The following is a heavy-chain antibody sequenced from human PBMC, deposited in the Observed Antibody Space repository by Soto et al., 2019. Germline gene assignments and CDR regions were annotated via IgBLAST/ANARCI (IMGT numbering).Heavy chain of an antibody. CDR1: GGTFSSYT. D-gene: IGHD3-10*01. CDR3: ARDGFYSGSESYRPNHPLDH. V-gene: IGHV1-69*04. J-gene: IGHJ4*02. CDR2: IIPILGIA. Sequence: SVKVSCKASGGTFSSYTISWVRQAPGQGLEWMGRIIPILGIANYAQKFQGRVTITADKSTSTAYMELSSLRAEDTAVYYCARDGFYSGSESYRPNHPLDHWGQGTLVTVSS.